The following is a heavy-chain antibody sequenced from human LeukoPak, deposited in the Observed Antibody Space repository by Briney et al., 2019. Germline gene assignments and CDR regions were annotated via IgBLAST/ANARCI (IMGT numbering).Heavy chain of an antibody. Sequence: GGSLRLSCAASGLTFSSYSMNWLRQAPGKGLEWVSSISSSSSYIYYADSVKGRFTISRDNAKNSLYLQMNSLRAEDTAVYYCARDFWELLSEGGYYYMDVWGKGTTVTVSS. CDR3: ARDFWELLSEGGYYYMDV. CDR1: GLTFSSYS. J-gene: IGHJ6*03. CDR2: ISSSSSYI. D-gene: IGHD1-26*01. V-gene: IGHV3-21*01.